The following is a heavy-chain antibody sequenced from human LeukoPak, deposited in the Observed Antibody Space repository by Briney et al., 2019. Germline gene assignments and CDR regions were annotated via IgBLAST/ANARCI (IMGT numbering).Heavy chain of an antibody. D-gene: IGHD3-10*01. CDR1: GGSISSGGYY. J-gene: IGHJ5*02. Sequence: SQTLSLTCTVSGGSISSGGYYWSWIRQHPGKGLEWIGYIYYSGSTYYNPSLKSRVTISVDTSKNQFSLKLSSVTAADTAVYYCARMGYYYGSGSCNWFDPWGQGTLVTVSS. V-gene: IGHV4-31*03. CDR3: ARMGYYYGSGSCNWFDP. CDR2: IYYSGST.